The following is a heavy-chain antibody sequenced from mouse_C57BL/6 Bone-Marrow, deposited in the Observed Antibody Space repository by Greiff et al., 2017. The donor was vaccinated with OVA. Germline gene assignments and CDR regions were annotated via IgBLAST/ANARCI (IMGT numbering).Heavy chain of an antibody. V-gene: IGHV5-6*02. CDR3: ARRLLDY. D-gene: IGHD1-1*01. J-gene: IGHJ2*01. Sequence: EVKLMESGGDLVKPGGSLKLSCAASGFTFSSYGMSWVRQTPDKRLEWVATISSGGSYTYYPDSVKGRFTISRDNAKNTLYLQMSSVESKDTAMYYSARRLLDYWGQGTTLTVSS. CDR1: GFTFSSYG. CDR2: ISSGGSYT.